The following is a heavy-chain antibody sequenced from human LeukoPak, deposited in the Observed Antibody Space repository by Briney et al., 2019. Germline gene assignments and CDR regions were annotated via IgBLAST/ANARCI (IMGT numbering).Heavy chain of an antibody. D-gene: IGHD6-6*01. V-gene: IGHV4-4*07. Sequence: SETLSLTCTVSGGSISSYYSSWIRQPAGKGLEWIGRIYTSGSTDYNPSLKSRITMSIDTSKNHFSLKLSSVTAADTGVYFCAREESSSWGPFDYWGQGTLVTVSS. J-gene: IGHJ4*02. CDR3: AREESSSWGPFDY. CDR1: GGSISSYY. CDR2: IYTSGST.